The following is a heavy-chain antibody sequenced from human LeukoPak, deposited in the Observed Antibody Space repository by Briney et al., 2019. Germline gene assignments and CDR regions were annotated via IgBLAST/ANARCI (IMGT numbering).Heavy chain of an antibody. CDR2: SYHSGST. D-gene: IGHD6-19*01. J-gene: IGHJ4*02. CDR1: GYSIASGYY. V-gene: IGHV4-38-2*02. CDR3: ARGLPVAGRASPFDY. Sequence: SETLSLTCTVYGYSIASGYYWDWIRQPPGEGLEWMGSSYHSGSTYYNPSLKSRVTISLQKSKSQLSLKLSSLTAADTAVYYCARGLPVAGRASPFDYWGQGTLVTVSS.